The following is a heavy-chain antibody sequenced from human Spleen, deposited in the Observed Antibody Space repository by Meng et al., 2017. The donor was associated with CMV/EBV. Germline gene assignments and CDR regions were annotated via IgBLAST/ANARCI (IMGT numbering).Heavy chain of an antibody. V-gene: IGHV4-59*01. J-gene: IGHJ4*02. Sequence: GSLRLSCTVSGGSISSYYWSWIRQPPGKGLEWIGYIYYSGSTNYNPSLKSRVTISVDTSKNQFSLKLSSVTAADTAVYYCARDSGSDYSFDYWGQGTLVTVSS. D-gene: IGHD3-10*01. CDR2: IYYSGST. CDR3: ARDSGSDYSFDY. CDR1: GGSISSYY.